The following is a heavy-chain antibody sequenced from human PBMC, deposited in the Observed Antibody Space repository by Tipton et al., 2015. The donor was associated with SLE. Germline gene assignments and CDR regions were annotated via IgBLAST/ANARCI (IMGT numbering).Heavy chain of an antibody. CDR2: IHHSGST. Sequence: TLSLTYTVSGGSISSYYWSWIRQPPGKGLEWIGYIHHSGSTSYSPSLRSRVTISVDTSKNRLSLKVNSVTAADTAVYFCARLGSTTYLTLDGFYFDYWGQGTRVTVSS. CDR3: ARLGSTTYLTLDGFYFDY. V-gene: IGHV4-59*08. D-gene: IGHD2/OR15-2a*01. J-gene: IGHJ4*02. CDR1: GGSISSYY.